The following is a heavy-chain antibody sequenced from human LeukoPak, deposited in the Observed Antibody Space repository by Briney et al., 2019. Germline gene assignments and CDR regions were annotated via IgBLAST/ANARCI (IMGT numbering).Heavy chain of an antibody. V-gene: IGHV1-46*01. Sequence: GASVTVSCKASGYTFTSYYMHWVRQAPGQGLEWMGIINPSGGSTSYAQKFQGRVTMTRDMSTSTVYMELSSLRSEDTAVYYCARGPPTGDIVVVVAATRFDYWGQGTLVTVSS. D-gene: IGHD2-15*01. CDR2: INPSGGST. CDR1: GYTFTSYY. CDR3: ARGPPTGDIVVVVAATRFDY. J-gene: IGHJ4*02.